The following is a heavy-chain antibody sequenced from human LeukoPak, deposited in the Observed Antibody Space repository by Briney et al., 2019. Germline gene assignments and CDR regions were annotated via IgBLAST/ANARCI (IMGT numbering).Heavy chain of an antibody. V-gene: IGHV1-18*01. CDR1: GYTFTSYG. CDR2: ISAYNGHT. CDR3: ARDRAAVPTFDA. Sequence: GASVKVSCKASGYTFTSYGISWVRQAPGQGLEWMGWISAYNGHTNYAQKLQGRVAMTTDTSTSTAYMELRSLGSDDTAVYYCARDRAAVPTFDAWGQGTLVTVSS. J-gene: IGHJ5*02. D-gene: IGHD6-13*01.